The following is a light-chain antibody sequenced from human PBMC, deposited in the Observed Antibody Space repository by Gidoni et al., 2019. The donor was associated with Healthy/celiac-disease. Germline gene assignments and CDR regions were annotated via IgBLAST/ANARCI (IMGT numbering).Light chain of an antibody. J-gene: IGKJ1*01. CDR1: QSVSSY. CDR3: QQRSNWPWT. Sequence: EIVLTQSPATLSLSPGERATLSCRASQSVSSYLACYQQKPCQAPRLLIYETSNRAPGIPSRFSGSGSGTDFTLTISSLEPEDFAVYYCQQRSNWPWTFGQGTKVEIK. CDR2: ETS. V-gene: IGKV3-11*01.